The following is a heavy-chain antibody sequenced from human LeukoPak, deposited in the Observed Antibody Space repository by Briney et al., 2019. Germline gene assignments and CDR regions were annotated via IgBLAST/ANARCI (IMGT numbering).Heavy chain of an antibody. V-gene: IGHV4-4*07. D-gene: IGHD3-16*01. CDR3: ARDRQTGLFDY. J-gene: IGHJ4*02. CDR2: IYTSGST. CDR1: GGSISTYY. Sequence: SETLSLTCTVSGGSISTYYWTWIRQPPGKGLEWIGRIYTSGSTNYNPSLKSRVTMSVDTSKNQFSLKLSSVTAADTAVYYCARDRQTGLFDYWGQGTLVTVSS.